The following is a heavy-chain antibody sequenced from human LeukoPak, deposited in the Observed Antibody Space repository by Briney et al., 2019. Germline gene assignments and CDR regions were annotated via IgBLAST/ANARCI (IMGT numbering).Heavy chain of an antibody. J-gene: IGHJ4*02. CDR1: GFSFSSYW. Sequence: GGSLRLSCAASGFSFSSYWMHWVRQAPGKGLVWVSRINSDGSSTIYADSVKGRFTISRDNAKNTLYLQMNSLRAEDTAVYYCVRGMTYSFDYWGQGTLITVSS. CDR3: VRGMTYSFDY. V-gene: IGHV3-74*01. CDR2: INSDGSST.